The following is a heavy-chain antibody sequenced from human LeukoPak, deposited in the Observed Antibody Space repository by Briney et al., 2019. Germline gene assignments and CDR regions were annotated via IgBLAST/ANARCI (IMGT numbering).Heavy chain of an antibody. Sequence: SETLSLTCTISGGAISSYYWSWIRQPPEKGLEWIGYIYYTGSANYSPSLKSRVTISLNTSKNQFSLKLNSMTAADTAVYYCARDGRLMQGWFDPWGQGTLVTVSS. CDR3: ARDGRLMQGWFDP. CDR1: GGAISSYY. CDR2: IYYTGSA. J-gene: IGHJ5*02. D-gene: IGHD1-26*01. V-gene: IGHV4-59*01.